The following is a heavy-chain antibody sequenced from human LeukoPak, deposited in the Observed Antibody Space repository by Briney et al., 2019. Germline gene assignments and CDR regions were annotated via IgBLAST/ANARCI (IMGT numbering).Heavy chain of an antibody. Sequence: SETLSLTCTVSGGSISSGGYYWSWIRQHPGKGLEWIGYIYYSGSTNYNPSLKSRVTISVDTSKNQFSLKLSSVTAADTAVYYCARHRGGPIAVAENWFDPWGQGTLVTVSS. CDR3: ARHRGGPIAVAENWFDP. CDR1: GGSISSGGYY. CDR2: IYYSGST. V-gene: IGHV4-61*08. D-gene: IGHD6-19*01. J-gene: IGHJ5*02.